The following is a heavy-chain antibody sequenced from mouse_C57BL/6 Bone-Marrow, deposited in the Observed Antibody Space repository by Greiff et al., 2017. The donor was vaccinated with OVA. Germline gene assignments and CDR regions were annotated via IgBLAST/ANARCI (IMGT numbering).Heavy chain of an antibody. J-gene: IGHJ1*03. Sequence: EVHLVESGEGLVKPGGSLKLSCAASGFTFSSYAMSWVRQTPEKRLEWVAYISSGGDYIYYADTVKGRFTISRANARNTLYLQMSSLKSEDTAMYYGTRDGYYLWYFDVWGTGTTVTVSS. D-gene: IGHD2-3*01. CDR2: ISSGGDYI. CDR1: GFTFSSYA. CDR3: TRDGYYLWYFDV. V-gene: IGHV5-9-1*02.